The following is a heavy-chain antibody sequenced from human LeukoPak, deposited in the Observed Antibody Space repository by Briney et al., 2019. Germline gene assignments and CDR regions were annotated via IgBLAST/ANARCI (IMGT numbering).Heavy chain of an antibody. Sequence: GESLKIYCKGSGYSFTSYWIGWVRPMPGKGLEWMGIIYPGDSDTRYSPSFQGQVTISADKSISTAYLQWSSLKASDTAMYYCARLYYDFWSAKRLYYYYYMDVWGKGTTVTVSS. CDR3: ARLYYDFWSAKRLYYYYYMDV. V-gene: IGHV5-51*01. J-gene: IGHJ6*03. CDR1: GYSFTSYW. CDR2: IYPGDSDT. D-gene: IGHD3-3*01.